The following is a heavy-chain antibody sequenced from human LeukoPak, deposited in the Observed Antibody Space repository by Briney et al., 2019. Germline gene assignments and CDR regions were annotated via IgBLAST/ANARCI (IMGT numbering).Heavy chain of an antibody. J-gene: IGHJ5*02. CDR2: AYYSGST. CDR3: ERHMEQLNWFHP. V-gene: IGHV4-39*01. Sequence: SETLSLTCTLSGGSISSSSSYWGWIRQPPGKGLEWIGSAYYSGSTYHNPSLKSRVTISVDTSKNQFSLKLSSVTAADTAVYNCERHMEQLNWFHPWGQGTLVTVSS. CDR1: GGSISSSSSY. D-gene: IGHD1-26*01.